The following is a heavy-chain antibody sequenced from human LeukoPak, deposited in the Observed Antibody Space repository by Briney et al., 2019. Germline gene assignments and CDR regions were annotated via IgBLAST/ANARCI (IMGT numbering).Heavy chain of an antibody. V-gene: IGHV4-4*07. CDR3: ARGRYCSADICSGGDAFDI. D-gene: IGHD2-15*01. Sequence: IPSETLSLTCTVSGYSISSGYYWGWIRQPAGKGLEWIGRIYTRGSTNYNPSLKSRVTMSVDTSKNQFSLKLSSVTAADTAVYYCARGRYCSADICSGGDAFDIWGQGTMVSVSS. CDR1: GYSISSGYY. J-gene: IGHJ3*02. CDR2: IYTRGST.